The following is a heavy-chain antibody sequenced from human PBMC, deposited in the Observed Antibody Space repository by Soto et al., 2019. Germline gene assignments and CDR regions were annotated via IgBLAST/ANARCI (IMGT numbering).Heavy chain of an antibody. CDR2: ISYDGSNK. V-gene: IGHV3-30*18. D-gene: IGHD3-3*01. J-gene: IGHJ5*02. CDR3: AKTRRADFWSGPNWFDP. Sequence: VQLVESGGGVVQPGRSLRLSCAASGFTFSSYGMHWVRQAPGKGLEWVAVISYDGSNKYYADSVKGRFTISRDNSKNTLYLQMNSLRAEDTAVYYCAKTRRADFWSGPNWFDPWGQGTLVTVSS. CDR1: GFTFSSYG.